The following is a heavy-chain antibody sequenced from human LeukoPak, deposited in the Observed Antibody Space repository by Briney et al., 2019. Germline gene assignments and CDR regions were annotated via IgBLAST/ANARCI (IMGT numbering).Heavy chain of an antibody. CDR2: IPYDGSNK. CDR3: ASYLDI. J-gene: IGHJ3*02. V-gene: IGHV3-30*04. Sequence: GGSLRLSCAASGFTFSSYAMHWVRQAPGKGLEWVAVIPYDGSNKYYADSVKGRFTISRDNSKNTLYLQMNSLRAEDTAVYYCASYLDIWGQGTMVTVSS. CDR1: GFTFSSYA. D-gene: IGHD3-16*02.